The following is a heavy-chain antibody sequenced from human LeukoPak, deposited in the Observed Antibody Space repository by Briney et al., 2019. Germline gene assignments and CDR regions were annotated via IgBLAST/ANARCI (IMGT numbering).Heavy chain of an antibody. D-gene: IGHD2-21*02. CDR3: ARTPTYCGGDCYYFDP. CDR1: GGSISSSGYS. CDR2: IHHTGST. J-gene: IGHJ5*02. V-gene: IGHV4-30-2*01. Sequence: SETLSLTCAVSGGSISSSGYSWSWIRQPPGEGLEWIGYIHHTGSTYYNPSLKSRVTISVDRSKNQFSLKLSSVTAADTAMYFCARTPTYCGGDCYYFDPWGQGTLVTVSS.